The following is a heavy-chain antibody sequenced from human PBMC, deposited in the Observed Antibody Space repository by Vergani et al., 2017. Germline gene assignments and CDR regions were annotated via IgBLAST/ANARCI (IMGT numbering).Heavy chain of an antibody. CDR3: AKGAYCSGGSCYRDDAFDI. V-gene: IGHV4-59*01. D-gene: IGHD2-15*01. CDR2: IYYSGST. Sequence: QVQLQESGPGLVKPSETLSLTCTVSGGSISSYYWSWIRQPPGKGLEWIGYIYYSGSTNYNPSLKSRVTISVDTSKNQFSLKLSSVTAADTAVYYCAKGAYCSGGSCYRDDAFDIWGQGTMVTVSS. J-gene: IGHJ3*02. CDR1: GGSISSYY.